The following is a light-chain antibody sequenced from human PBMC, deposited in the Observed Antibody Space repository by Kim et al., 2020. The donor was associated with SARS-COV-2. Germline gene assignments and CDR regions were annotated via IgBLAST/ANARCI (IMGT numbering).Light chain of an antibody. Sequence: QPASSSCRSSQSHVHNDGNIYLSWLHQRPGQSPRLLIYRISNRVSGVPDRFTGSGEGTDFTLRISRVEAEDVGVYYCMQATQFSHVFGQRTKLGI. CDR2: RIS. J-gene: IGKJ2*01. CDR1: QSHVHNDGNIY. V-gene: IGKV2-24*01. CDR3: MQATQFSHV.